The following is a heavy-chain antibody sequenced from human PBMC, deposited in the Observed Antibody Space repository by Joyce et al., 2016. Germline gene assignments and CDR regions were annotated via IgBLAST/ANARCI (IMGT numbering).Heavy chain of an antibody. D-gene: IGHD2-8*02. V-gene: IGHV5-51*01. CDR3: ARGYCTGDKCYAPFDS. Sequence: EVQLVQSGAEVKKPGESLKISCKGSGSSFTTSWIAWVRQMPGKGLEWMGLIYPGYSDTRYSPSFQGQVTISADKSITTAYLQWSSLKASDTAMYYCARGYCTGDKCYAPFDSWGQGTLVTVSS. CDR1: GSSFTTSW. CDR2: IYPGYSDT. J-gene: IGHJ4*02.